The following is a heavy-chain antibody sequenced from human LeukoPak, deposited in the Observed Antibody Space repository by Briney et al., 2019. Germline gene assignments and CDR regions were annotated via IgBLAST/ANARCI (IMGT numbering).Heavy chain of an antibody. CDR1: GFAFSSYG. J-gene: IGHJ4*02. CDR3: AKVGDGDYYFDY. D-gene: IGHD4-17*01. V-gene: IGHV3-33*06. CDR2: IWYDGSNK. Sequence: PGGSLRLSCAASGFAFSSYGMHWVRQPPGKGLEWVAVIWYDGSNKYYADSVKGRFTISRDNSQNTLYLQMNSLRVEDTAMYYCAKVGDGDYYFDYWGQGSLVTVSS.